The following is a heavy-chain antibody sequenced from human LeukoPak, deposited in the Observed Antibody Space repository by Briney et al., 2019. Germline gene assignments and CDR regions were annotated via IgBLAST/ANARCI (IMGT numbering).Heavy chain of an antibody. J-gene: IGHJ3*02. CDR1: GGSISSYY. CDR3: ARDTEDYYGSGSYYNDAFDI. Sequence: SETLSLTCTVSGGSISSYYWSWLRQPAGKGLEWIGRIYTSGSTNYNPSLKSRVTMSVDTSKNQFSLKLSSVTAADTAVYYCARDTEDYYGSGSYYNDAFDIWGQGTMVTVSS. V-gene: IGHV4-4*07. D-gene: IGHD3-10*01. CDR2: IYTSGST.